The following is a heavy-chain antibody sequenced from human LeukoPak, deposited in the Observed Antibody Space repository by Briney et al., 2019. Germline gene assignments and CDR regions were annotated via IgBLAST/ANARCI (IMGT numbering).Heavy chain of an antibody. CDR1: GFTFSSSA. J-gene: IGHJ4*02. V-gene: IGHV3-23*01. Sequence: PGGSLRLSCAASGFTFSSSAMSWVRQAPGKGLEWVSVISGSGGNTYYADSVKGRFTISRDNSKNTLYLQMNSLRAEDTAVYYCARHYYYASGNYFDYWGQGTLVTVSS. CDR2: ISGSGGNT. CDR3: ARHYYYASGNYFDY. D-gene: IGHD3-10*01.